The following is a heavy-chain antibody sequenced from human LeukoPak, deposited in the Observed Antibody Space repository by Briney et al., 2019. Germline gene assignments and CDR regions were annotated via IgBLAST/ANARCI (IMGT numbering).Heavy chain of an antibody. D-gene: IGHD2-15*01. CDR2: ISSTGGTT. V-gene: IGHV3-23*01. CDR3: AKNGDRGAYCTGGTCYPYFYYYMDV. CDR1: GITFSSYG. Sequence: GGSLRLSCAASGITFSSYGMGWVRQAPGKGLEWVSSISSTGGTTYYADSVKGRFTISRDNSKNTLYLQMNSLRAEDTAIYYCAKNGDRGAYCTGGTCYPYFYYYMDVWGKGTTVTI. J-gene: IGHJ6*03.